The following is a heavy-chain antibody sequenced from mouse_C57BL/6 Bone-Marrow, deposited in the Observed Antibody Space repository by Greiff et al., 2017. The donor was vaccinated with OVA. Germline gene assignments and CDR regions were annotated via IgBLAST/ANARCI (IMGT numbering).Heavy chain of an antibody. CDR1: GYTFTDYY. CDR3: ARHYSNYVWFAY. V-gene: IGHV1-19*01. J-gene: IGHJ3*01. CDR2: INPYNGGT. D-gene: IGHD2-5*01. Sequence: VQLQQSGPVLVKPGASVKMSCKASGYTFTDYYMNWVKQSHGKSLEWIGVINPYNGGTSYNQKFKGKATLTVDKSSSTAYMELNSLTSEDSAVYYCARHYSNYVWFAYWGQGTLVTVSA.